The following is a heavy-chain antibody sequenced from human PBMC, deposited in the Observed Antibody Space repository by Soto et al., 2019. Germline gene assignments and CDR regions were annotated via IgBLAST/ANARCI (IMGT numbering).Heavy chain of an antibody. CDR1: GGSFSGYY. D-gene: IGHD6-13*01. CDR3: ARGGGIAAAGTKNYYYYYMDV. V-gene: IGHV4-34*01. Sequence: SETLSLTCAVYGGSFSGYYWSWIRQPPGKGLEWIGEINHSGSTNYNPSLKSRVTISVDTSKNQFSLKLSSVTAADTAVYYCARGGGIAAAGTKNYYYYYMDVWGKGTTVTVSS. CDR2: INHSGST. J-gene: IGHJ6*03.